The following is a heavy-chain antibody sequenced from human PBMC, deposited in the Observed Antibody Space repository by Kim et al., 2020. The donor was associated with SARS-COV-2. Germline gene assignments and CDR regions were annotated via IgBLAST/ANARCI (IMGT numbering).Heavy chain of an antibody. D-gene: IGHD5-18*01. CDR1: GFTFSSYG. J-gene: IGHJ6*02. CDR3: AKETGYSYGYVSRYTEFYYYYGMDV. CDR2: IWYDGSNK. V-gene: IGHV3-33*06. Sequence: GGSLRLSCAASGFTFSSYGMHWVRQAPGKGLEWVAVIWYDGSNKYYADSVKGRFTISRDNSKNTLYLQMNSLRAEDTAVYYCAKETGYSYGYVSRYTEFYYYYGMDVWGQGTTVTVSS.